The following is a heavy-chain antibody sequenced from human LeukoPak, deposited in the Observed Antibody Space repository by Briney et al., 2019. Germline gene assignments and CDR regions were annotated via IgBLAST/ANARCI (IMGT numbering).Heavy chain of an antibody. D-gene: IGHD1-26*01. CDR2: IYYSGST. CDR1: GDSISSSSYY. CDR3: ARVGFIWPHYYFDY. J-gene: IGHJ4*02. V-gene: IGHV4-39*01. Sequence: SETLSLTCTVSGDSISSSSYYWTWIRQPPGKGLEWIGSIYYSGSTYYNPSLKSRVTISVDTSKNQFSLKLSSVTAADTAVYYCARVGFIWPHYYFDYWGQGTLATVSS.